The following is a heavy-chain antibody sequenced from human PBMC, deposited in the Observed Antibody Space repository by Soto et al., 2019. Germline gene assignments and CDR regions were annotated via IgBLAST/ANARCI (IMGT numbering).Heavy chain of an antibody. D-gene: IGHD4-17*01. J-gene: IGHJ3*02. V-gene: IGHV3-48*01. CDR2: ISSNSSTI. CDR1: GFTFSSYS. CDR3: ARVGFRGYGDYQAAFDI. Sequence: GGSLRLSCAASGFTFSSYSMNWVRQAPGKGLEWVSYISSNSSTIYYADPVTGRFTISGDNANNSLYLQMNSLRAEDTAEYYCARVGFRGYGDYQAAFDIWGQGTMVTVSS.